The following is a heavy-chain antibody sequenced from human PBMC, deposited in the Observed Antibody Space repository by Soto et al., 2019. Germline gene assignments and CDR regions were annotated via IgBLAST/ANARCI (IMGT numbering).Heavy chain of an antibody. V-gene: IGHV4-30-2*01. Sequence: QLQLQESGSGLVKPSQTLSLTCAVSGGSISSGGYSWSWIRQPPGKGLEWIGYIYHSGSTSYNPAIQRGATASVARAKTQFSLKLSSVTAAATAVSCCAAGGGLPRYCWGQGTLVTVSS. CDR3: AAGGGLPRYC. CDR2: IYHSGST. J-gene: IGHJ4*02. CDR1: GGSISSGGYS. D-gene: IGHD5-12*01.